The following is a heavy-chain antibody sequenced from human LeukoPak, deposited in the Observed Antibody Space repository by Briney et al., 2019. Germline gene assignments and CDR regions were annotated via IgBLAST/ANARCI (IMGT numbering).Heavy chain of an antibody. CDR1: GFTFSSYS. J-gene: IGHJ3*02. D-gene: IGHD2-2*02. CDR2: ISSSSSTI. V-gene: IGHV3-48*01. Sequence: GGSLRLSCAASGFTFSSYSMNWVRQAPGKGLEWVSYISSSSSTIYYADSVKGRFTISRDNAKNSLYLQMNSLRAEDTAVYYCARTRINPAIGIDAFDIWGQGTMVTVSS. CDR3: ARTRINPAIGIDAFDI.